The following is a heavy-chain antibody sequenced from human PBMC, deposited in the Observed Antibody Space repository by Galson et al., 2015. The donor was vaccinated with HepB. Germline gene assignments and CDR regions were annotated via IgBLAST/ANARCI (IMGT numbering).Heavy chain of an antibody. Sequence: ETLSLTCAVYGGSFSGSFWSWIRQPPGKGLEWIGEINHSGSTNYNPSLKSRVTISVDTSKNQFSLKLSSVTAADTAVYYCARGSRQLKIVVVTAIYFDYWGQGTLVTVSS. V-gene: IGHV4-34*01. D-gene: IGHD2-21*02. CDR3: ARGSRQLKIVVVTAIYFDY. J-gene: IGHJ4*02. CDR1: GGSFSGSF. CDR2: INHSGST.